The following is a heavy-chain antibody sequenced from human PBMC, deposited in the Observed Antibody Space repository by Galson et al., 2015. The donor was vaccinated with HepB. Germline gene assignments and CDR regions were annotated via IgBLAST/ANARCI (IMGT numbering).Heavy chain of an antibody. J-gene: IGHJ4*02. D-gene: IGHD6-13*01. V-gene: IGHV4-31*03. CDR2: IYYSGST. CDR3: ARSYSSSWTKPRGYFDY. Sequence: TLSLTCTVSGGSISSGGYYWSWIRQHPGKGLEWIGYIYYSGSTYYNPSLKSRVTISVDTSKNQFSLKLSSVTAADTAVYYCARSYSSSWTKPRGYFDYWGQGTLVTVSS. CDR1: GGSISSGGYY.